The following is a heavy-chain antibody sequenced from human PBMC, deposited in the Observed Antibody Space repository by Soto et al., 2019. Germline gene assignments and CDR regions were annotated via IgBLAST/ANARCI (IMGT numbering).Heavy chain of an antibody. J-gene: IGHJ6*02. CDR1: GGTFSSYA. Sequence: SVKVSCKASGGTFSSYAISWVRQAPGQGLEWMGGIIPIFGTANYAQKFQGRVTITADESTSTAYMELSSLRSEDTAVYYCARPSYFWSGYYTNYYYYGMGVWGQGTTVTVSS. CDR3: ARPSYFWSGYYTNYYYYGMGV. CDR2: IIPIFGTA. D-gene: IGHD3-3*01. V-gene: IGHV1-69*13.